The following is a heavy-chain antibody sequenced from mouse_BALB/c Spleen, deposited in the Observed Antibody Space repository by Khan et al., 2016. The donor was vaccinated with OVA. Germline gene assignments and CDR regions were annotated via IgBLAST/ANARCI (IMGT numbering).Heavy chain of an antibody. D-gene: IGHD4-1*01. CDR1: GFNIKDTY. J-gene: IGHJ3*01. V-gene: IGHV14-3*02. CDR2: IDPANGYT. CDR3: ARDYWDVFAY. Sequence: VQLKQSGAELVKPGASVKLSCTASGFNIKDTYMHWVKQRPEQGLEWIGRIDPANGYTKYDTKFQGKATITADTSSNTAYLQLSSLTSEDTAVYYCARDYWDVFAYWGQGTLVTVSA.